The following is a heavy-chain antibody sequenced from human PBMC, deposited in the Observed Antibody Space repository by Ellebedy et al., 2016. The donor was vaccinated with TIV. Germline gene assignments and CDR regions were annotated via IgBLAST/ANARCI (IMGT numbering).Heavy chain of an antibody. V-gene: IGHV4-34*01. D-gene: IGHD3-22*01. CDR2: INHSGST. Sequence: SETLSLXCAVSGGSFSGYYWSWIRQLPGKGLEWIGEINHSGSTNYNPSLKSRVTISVDTSKNQFSLKLSSVTAADTAVYYCARGLWDYDSSGYYPDVWGQGTTVTVSS. CDR1: GGSFSGYY. CDR3: ARGLWDYDSSGYYPDV. J-gene: IGHJ6*02.